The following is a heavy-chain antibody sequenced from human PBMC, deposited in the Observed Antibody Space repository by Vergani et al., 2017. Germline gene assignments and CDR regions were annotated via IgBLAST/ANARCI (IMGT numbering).Heavy chain of an antibody. CDR1: GYSIPSTNYY. J-gene: IGHJ2*01. V-gene: IGHV4-39*02. CDR3: TXHLTTSYVSPFDL. D-gene: IGHD3-9*01. Sequence: QLQLQESGPGLVRPSKTLTLTCSVSGYSIPSTNYYWAWIRQPPGKGLEWLGTVHSTGTTYYNPSLKSRLTVSVDRSNNYLSLNLTSVTATDTAVYYCTXHLTTSYVSPFDLWGRGALVTVSS. CDR2: VHSTGTT.